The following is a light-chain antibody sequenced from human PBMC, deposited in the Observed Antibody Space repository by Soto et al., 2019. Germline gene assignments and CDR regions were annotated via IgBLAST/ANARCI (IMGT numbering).Light chain of an antibody. CDR3: LLSYSDAQV. Sequence: QTVVTQEPSLTVSPGGTVTLTCGSSTGAVTSGHYPYWFQQQPGQAPRTLIYDTSDKHSWTPARLSGSLLGGKAALTISGAQPEDEADYYCLLSYSDAQVFGTGTKLTVL. J-gene: IGLJ1*01. V-gene: IGLV7-46*01. CDR1: TGAVTSGHY. CDR2: DTS.